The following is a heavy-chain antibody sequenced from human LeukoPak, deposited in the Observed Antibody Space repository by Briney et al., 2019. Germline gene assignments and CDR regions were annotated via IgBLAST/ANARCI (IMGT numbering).Heavy chain of an antibody. CDR1: GFTFSSYA. J-gene: IGHJ4*02. CDR2: IPYDGSNK. V-gene: IGHV3-30*04. CDR3: ARERCSSTSCRRNPDY. D-gene: IGHD2-2*01. Sequence: GGSLRLSCAASGFTFSSYAMHWVRQAPGKGLEWVAVIPYDGSNKYYADPVKGRFTISRDNSKNTLYLQMNSQRAEDTAVYYCARERCSSTSCRRNPDYWGQGTLVTVSS.